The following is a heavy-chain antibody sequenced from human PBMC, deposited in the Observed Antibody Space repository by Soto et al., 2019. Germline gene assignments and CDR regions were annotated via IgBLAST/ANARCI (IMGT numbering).Heavy chain of an antibody. CDR1: GGTFSSYA. V-gene: IGHV1-69*01. CDR3: ARPYDILTGYYQPYYFDY. D-gene: IGHD3-9*01. Sequence: SVKVSCKASGGTFSSYAISWVRQAPGQGLEWMGGIIPIFGTANYAQKFQGRVTITADESTSTAYMELSSLRSEDTAVYYCARPYDILTGYYQPYYFDYWGQGTLVTVSS. J-gene: IGHJ4*02. CDR2: IIPIFGTA.